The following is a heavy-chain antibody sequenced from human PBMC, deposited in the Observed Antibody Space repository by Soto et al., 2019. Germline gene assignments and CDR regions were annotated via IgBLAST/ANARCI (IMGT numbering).Heavy chain of an antibody. CDR2: ISYSGST. CDR3: ARERGISSGYPFDY. V-gene: IGHV4-59*01. J-gene: IGHJ4*02. D-gene: IGHD3-22*01. Sequence: SETLSLTCTVSGGSISSYYWSWIRQPPGKGLEWIGYISYSGSTSYNPSLKSRVTISVDTSKNQFSLKLSSVTAADTAMYYCARERGISSGYPFDYWGQGTLVTVSS. CDR1: GGSISSYY.